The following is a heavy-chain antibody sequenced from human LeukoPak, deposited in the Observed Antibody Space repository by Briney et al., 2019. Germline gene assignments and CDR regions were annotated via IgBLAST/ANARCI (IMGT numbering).Heavy chain of an antibody. D-gene: IGHD5-18*01. CDR2: IKHDGSER. CDR3: ASGYTAFYYYYGMDV. Sequence: GGSLRLSCAASGFTFRNSWMTWVRQAPGKGLEWVANIKHDGSERNYVDSVKGRFTISRDNSKNTLYLQMNSLRAEDTAVYYCASGYTAFYYYYGMDVWGQGTTVTVSS. CDR1: GFTFRNSW. V-gene: IGHV3-7*01. J-gene: IGHJ6*02.